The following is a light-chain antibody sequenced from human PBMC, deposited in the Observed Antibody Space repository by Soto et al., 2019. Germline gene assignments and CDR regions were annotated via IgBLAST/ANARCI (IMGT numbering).Light chain of an antibody. J-gene: IGKJ3*01. Sequence: EIVLTQSPGTLSLSPGERATLSCRASQSVSSSYLAWYQQKPGQAPRLLIYGASTRATGIPARFSGSGSGTDFTLTISSLQSEDFAVYYCQQFHDWPMTFGPGTKVDIK. CDR2: GAS. V-gene: IGKV3-15*01. CDR3: QQFHDWPMT. CDR1: QSVSSSY.